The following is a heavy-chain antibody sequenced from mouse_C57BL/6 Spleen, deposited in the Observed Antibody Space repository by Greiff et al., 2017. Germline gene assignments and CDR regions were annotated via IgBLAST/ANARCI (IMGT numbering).Heavy chain of an antibody. CDR1: GFTFSSYA. D-gene: IGHD1-1*01. CDR3: ARDGGYGSSWFAY. J-gene: IGHJ3*01. Sequence: EVKLVESGGGLVKPGGSLKLSCAASGFTFSSYAMSWVRQTPEKRLEWVATISAGGSYTYYPDNVKGRFTISRDNAKNNLDLQMSHLKSEDTAMYYCARDGGYGSSWFAYWGQGTLVTVSA. CDR2: ISAGGSYT. V-gene: IGHV5-4*01.